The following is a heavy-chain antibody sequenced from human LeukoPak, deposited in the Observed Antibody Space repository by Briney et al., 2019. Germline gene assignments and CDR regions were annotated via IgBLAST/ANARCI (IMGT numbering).Heavy chain of an antibody. CDR3: ARHSLSVTYFDY. D-gene: IGHD4-23*01. Sequence: SETLSLTCAVSGYSISSGYYWGWIRQPPGEGLEWIGSIYHSGSTYYNPFLKSRVTISVDTSKNQFSLKLSSVTAADTAVYYCARHSLSVTYFDYWGQGTLVTVSS. CDR2: IYHSGST. CDR1: GYSISSGYY. V-gene: IGHV4-38-2*01. J-gene: IGHJ4*02.